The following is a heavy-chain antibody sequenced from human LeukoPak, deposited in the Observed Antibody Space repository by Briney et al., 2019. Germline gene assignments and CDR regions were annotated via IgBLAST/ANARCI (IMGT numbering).Heavy chain of an antibody. Sequence: GGSLRLSCAASGFTFSDYYMSWIRQAPGKGLEWVSSISSSSSYIYYADSVKGRFTISRDNAKNSLYLQMNSLRAEDTAVYYCARDKTQNPRFDYWGQGTLVTVSS. CDR1: GFTFSDYY. CDR3: ARDKTQNPRFDY. D-gene: IGHD1-14*01. J-gene: IGHJ4*02. CDR2: ISSSSSYI. V-gene: IGHV3-11*06.